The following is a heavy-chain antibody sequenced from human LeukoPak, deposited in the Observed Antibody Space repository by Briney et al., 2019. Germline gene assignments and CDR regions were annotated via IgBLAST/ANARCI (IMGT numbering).Heavy chain of an antibody. Sequence: HPGGSLRLSCAASGFTFNNYGMHWVRQAPGKGLEWVAFIRYNGNNQYYADSVKGRFTISRDNSKNTLYLQMNSLRAEDTAVYYCAKDLLPKVWGQGTLVTVSS. CDR1: GFTFNNYG. J-gene: IGHJ4*02. D-gene: IGHD2-2*01. CDR3: AKDLLPKV. CDR2: IRYNGNNQ. V-gene: IGHV3-30*02.